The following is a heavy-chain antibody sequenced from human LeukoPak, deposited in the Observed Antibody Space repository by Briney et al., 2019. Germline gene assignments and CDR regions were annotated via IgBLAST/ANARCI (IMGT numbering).Heavy chain of an antibody. CDR1: GFTFTSSA. CDR3: AGEGYYYDSSGIDY. D-gene: IGHD3-22*01. J-gene: IGHJ4*02. V-gene: IGHV1-58*01. CDR2: IVVGSGNT. Sequence: ASVKVSCKASGFTFTSSAVQWVRQARGQRLEWIGWIVVGSGNTNYAQKFQERVTITRDMSTSTAYMELSSLRSDDTAVYYCAGEGYYYDSSGIDYWGQGTLVTVSS.